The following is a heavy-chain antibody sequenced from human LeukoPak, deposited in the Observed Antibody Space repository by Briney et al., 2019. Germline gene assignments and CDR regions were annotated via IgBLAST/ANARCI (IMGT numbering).Heavy chain of an antibody. Sequence: ASVKVSCKASGYTFTSYGISWVRQAPGQGLEWMGCISAYNGNTNYAQKLQGRVTMTTDTSTSTAYMELRSLRSDDTAVYYCARGGYDILTLGPYYDYGMDVWGQGTTVTVSS. J-gene: IGHJ6*02. V-gene: IGHV1-18*01. CDR2: ISAYNGNT. D-gene: IGHD3-9*01. CDR1: GYTFTSYG. CDR3: ARGGYDILTLGPYYDYGMDV.